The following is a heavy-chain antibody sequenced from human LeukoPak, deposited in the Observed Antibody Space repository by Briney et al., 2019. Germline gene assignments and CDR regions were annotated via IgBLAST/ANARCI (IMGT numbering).Heavy chain of an antibody. CDR3: ARDEARYSSGYYPNWFDP. CDR1: GDTFTSYG. Sequence: ASVKVSCKASGDTFTSYGISWVRQAPGQGLEWMGWISGYNGYTHYANNHQGRVTMTTDTSTSTAYMELRSLRSDDTAVYYCARDEARYSSGYYPNWFDPWGRGTLVTVSS. V-gene: IGHV1-18*01. CDR2: ISGYNGYT. D-gene: IGHD3-22*01. J-gene: IGHJ5*02.